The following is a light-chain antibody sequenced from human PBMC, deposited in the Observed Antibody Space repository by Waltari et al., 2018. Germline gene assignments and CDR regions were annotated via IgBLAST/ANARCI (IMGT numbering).Light chain of an antibody. V-gene: IGLV1-47*01. CDR2: RNN. Sequence: QSVLTQPPSASGTPGQRVTISFSGSSSNLGSNYVYWYQQLPGTAPKLLIYRNNQRPSGVPDRFSGSKSGTSASLAISGLRSEDEADYYCAAWDDSLSGRVFGGGTKLTVL. CDR1: SSNLGSNY. CDR3: AAWDDSLSGRV. J-gene: IGLJ2*01.